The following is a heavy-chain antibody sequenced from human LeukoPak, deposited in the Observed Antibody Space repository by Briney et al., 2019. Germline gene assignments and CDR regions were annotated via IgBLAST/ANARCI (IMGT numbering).Heavy chain of an antibody. J-gene: IGHJ5*02. CDR1: GFTFSSYG. V-gene: IGHV3-30*02. CDR3: AKDNAPGTIILWFGEWGNWFDP. CDR2: IRYDGSNK. Sequence: PGGSLRLSCAASGFTFSSYGMHWVRQAPGKGLEWVAFIRYDGSNKYYADSVKGRFTISRDNSKNTLYLQMNSLRAEDTAVYYCAKDNAPGTIILWFGEWGNWFDPWGQGTLVTVSS. D-gene: IGHD3-10*01.